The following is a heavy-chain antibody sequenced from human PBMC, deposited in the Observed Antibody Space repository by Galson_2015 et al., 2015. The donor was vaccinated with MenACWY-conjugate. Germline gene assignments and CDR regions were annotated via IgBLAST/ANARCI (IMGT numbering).Heavy chain of an antibody. V-gene: IGHV3-74*01. CDR1: GFTFSSHR. CDR3: ARDTNGLSY. J-gene: IGHJ4*02. CDR2: ISGDGSTT. Sequence: SLRLSCAASGFTFSSHRMHWARQAPGKGLVWVSLISGDGSTTGYADSVKGRFTISRDNAKNTVYLQMNSLRAEDTAVYFCARDTNGLSYWGQGTLVTVSS. D-gene: IGHD2-8*01.